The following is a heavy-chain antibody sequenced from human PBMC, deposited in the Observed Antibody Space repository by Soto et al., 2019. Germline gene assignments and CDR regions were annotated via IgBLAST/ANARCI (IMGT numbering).Heavy chain of an antibody. J-gene: IGHJ5*02. CDR1: GGSISSYY. Sequence: SETLSLTCTVSGGSISSYYWSWIRQPPGKGLEWIGYIYYSGSTNYNPPLKSRVTISVDTSKNQFSLKLSSVTAADTAVYYCARDGHRPLLTGAKDWFDPWGKGTLVTVSS. D-gene: IGHD1-20*01. V-gene: IGHV4-59*01. CDR3: ARDGHRPLLTGAKDWFDP. CDR2: IYYSGST.